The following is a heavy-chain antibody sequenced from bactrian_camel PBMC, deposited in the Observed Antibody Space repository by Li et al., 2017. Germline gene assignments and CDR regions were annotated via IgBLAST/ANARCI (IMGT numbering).Heavy chain of an antibody. J-gene: IGHJ4*01. CDR2: IHTTSSVA. CDR1: GFTLSTYY. D-gene: IGHD5*01. Sequence: HVQLVESGGGSVQSGGSLRLSCTASGFTLSTYYLSWVRQAPGKGLEWVSTIHTTSSVAYYADSVKGRFTITRNNDKSAVYLQMNSLKTEDTAVYFCAAGLLADHGLGLGTQVTVS. V-gene: IGHV3-2*01.